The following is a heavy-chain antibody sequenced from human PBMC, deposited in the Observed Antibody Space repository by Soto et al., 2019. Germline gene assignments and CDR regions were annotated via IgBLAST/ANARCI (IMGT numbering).Heavy chain of an antibody. D-gene: IGHD3-10*01. CDR3: ARVWFGARFDY. CDR1: GGSVSSGSYY. Sequence: PSETLSLTCTVSGGSVSSGSYYWSWIRQPPGKGLEWIGYIYYSGSTNYNPSLKSRVTISVDTSKNQFSLKLSSVTAADTAVYYCARVWFGARFDYWGQGTLVTVSS. V-gene: IGHV4-61*01. J-gene: IGHJ4*02. CDR2: IYYSGST.